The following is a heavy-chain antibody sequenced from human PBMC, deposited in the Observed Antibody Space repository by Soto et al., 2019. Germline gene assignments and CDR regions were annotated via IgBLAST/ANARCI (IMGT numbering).Heavy chain of an antibody. CDR1: GFTFSSYA. D-gene: IGHD6-13*01. V-gene: IGHV3-23*01. CDR3: ASGYSSTLYYYYYYMDV. CDR2: ISGSGGST. Sequence: GGSLRLSCAASGFTFSSYAMSWVRQAPGKGLEWVSAISGSGGSTYYADSVKGRFTISRENSKNTLNLQMNSLRAEDTAVYYCASGYSSTLYYYYYYMDVWGKGTTVTVSS. J-gene: IGHJ6*03.